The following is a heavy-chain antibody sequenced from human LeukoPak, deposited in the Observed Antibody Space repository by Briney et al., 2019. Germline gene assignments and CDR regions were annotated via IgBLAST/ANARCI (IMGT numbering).Heavy chain of an antibody. Sequence: PSETLSLTCTVSGGSISSGDYYWSWIRQPPGKGLEWIGYIYYSGSTYYNPSLKSRVTISVDTSKNQFSLKLSSVTAADTAVYYCARATYYYDSSEYYFDYWGQGTLVTVSS. CDR1: GGSISSGDYY. CDR2: IYYSGST. D-gene: IGHD3-22*01. V-gene: IGHV4-30-4*08. CDR3: ARATYYYDSSEYYFDY. J-gene: IGHJ4*02.